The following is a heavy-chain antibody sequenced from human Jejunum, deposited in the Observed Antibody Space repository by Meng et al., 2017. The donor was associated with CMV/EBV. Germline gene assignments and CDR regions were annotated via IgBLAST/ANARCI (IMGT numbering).Heavy chain of an antibody. Sequence: ASGYTFTDYLTRWVRQAPGQGLEWMGEINHNSGDTKYSQKFQGRVTLTRDTSTRTAYVELSGLRSDDTAVYYCARDDIVASGTAPDYWGQGTLVTVSS. J-gene: IGHJ4*02. D-gene: IGHD6-13*01. CDR3: ARDDIVASGTAPDY. CDR2: INHNSGDT. V-gene: IGHV1-2*02. CDR1: GYTFTDYL.